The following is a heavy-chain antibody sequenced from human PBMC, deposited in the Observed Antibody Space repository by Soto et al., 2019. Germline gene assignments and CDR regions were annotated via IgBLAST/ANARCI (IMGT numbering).Heavy chain of an antibody. J-gene: IGHJ5*02. V-gene: IGHV4-30-4*01. CDR3: ARGYCSGGSCYRWDWFDH. CDR2: IYYSGST. CDR1: GGSSSSGDYY. D-gene: IGHD2-15*01. Sequence: PXEALSLTCTVSGGSSSSGDYYWSWIRQPPGKGLEWIGYIYYSGSTYYNPSLKSRVTISVDTSKDQFSLKRSSVTAADTAVYYCARGYCSGGSCYRWDWFDHWGQGNLVTVSS.